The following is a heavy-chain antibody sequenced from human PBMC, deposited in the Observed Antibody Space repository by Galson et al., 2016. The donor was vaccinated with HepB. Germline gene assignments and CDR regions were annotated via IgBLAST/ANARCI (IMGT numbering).Heavy chain of an antibody. V-gene: IGHV5-51*01. Sequence: QSGAEVKKPGESLKISCKGSGYIFTNFWIGWVRQMPGKGLEWVALISPVGSDTRYGPSFEGQVTISADTFISTAYLQWSSLKSSDTAMYYCARRVAVTGGVLDSWGQGTLVTVSA. CDR1: GYIFTNFW. CDR2: ISPVGSDT. D-gene: IGHD6-19*01. J-gene: IGHJ4*02. CDR3: ARRVAVTGGVLDS.